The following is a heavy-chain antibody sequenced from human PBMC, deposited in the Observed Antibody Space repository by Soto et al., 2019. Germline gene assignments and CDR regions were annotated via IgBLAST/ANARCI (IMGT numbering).Heavy chain of an antibody. CDR3: AKDQGCSGGSCYPWYFDY. J-gene: IGHJ4*02. CDR2: IAYDGSNK. D-gene: IGHD2-15*01. Sequence: VQLVESGGGVVQPGRSLRLSCAASGFTFSSYGMHWVRQAPGKGLEWVAVIAYDGSNKYYADSVKGRFTISRDNSKNTLYLQMNGLRAEDTAVYYCAKDQGCSGGSCYPWYFDYWGQGTLVTVSS. V-gene: IGHV3-30*18. CDR1: GFTFSSYG.